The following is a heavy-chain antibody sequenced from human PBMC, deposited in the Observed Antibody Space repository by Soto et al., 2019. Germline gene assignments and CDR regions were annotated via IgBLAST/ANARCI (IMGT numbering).Heavy chain of an antibody. D-gene: IGHD3-10*01. Sequence: QVQLEQSGAEVKKPGSSVKVSCKASGGTLSDHGVAWLRQAPGQGLEWMGGTIPVFNTAKYAQKFQGRVTVTADKFTNQAYMELSSLTSEDTASYFCARGVYGSGNYYTGPSAFDIWGQGTMVIVSS. V-gene: IGHV1-69*06. CDR2: TIPVFNTA. J-gene: IGHJ3*02. CDR1: GGTLSDHG. CDR3: ARGVYGSGNYYTGPSAFDI.